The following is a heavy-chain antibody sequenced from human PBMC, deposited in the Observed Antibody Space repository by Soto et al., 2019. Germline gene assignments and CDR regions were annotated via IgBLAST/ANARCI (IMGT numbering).Heavy chain of an antibody. J-gene: IGHJ6*02. CDR3: ARDRGYQVVSWSSYYDDLDA. CDR2: INHSGST. Sequence: QVQLQQWGAGLLKPSETLSLNCTVQGGSVRGHYWSWIRQSPGKGLAWIGEINHSGSTNYNPSLKSRVTISVDKSRNPFSLKVRSVTAADTAVYYCARDRGYQVVSWSSYYDDLDAWGQGATVTVSS. D-gene: IGHD2-15*01. V-gene: IGHV4-34*01. CDR1: GGSVRGHY.